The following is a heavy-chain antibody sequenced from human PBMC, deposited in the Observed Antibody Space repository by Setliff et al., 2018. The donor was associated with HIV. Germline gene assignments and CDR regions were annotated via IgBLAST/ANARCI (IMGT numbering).Heavy chain of an antibody. J-gene: IGHJ4*01. V-gene: IGHV3-30*04. CDR3: ARGEGVYYYDTNGPWGY. D-gene: IGHD3-22*01. Sequence: GGSLRLSCAASGFTFSSFAMHWVRQAPGKGLEWVALISYDGTHEDYTDSVRGRFTVSRDDSKSTLYLQMSSLKSDDTAVYYCARGEGVYYYDTNGPWGYWGQGTLVTVSS. CDR1: GFTFSSFA. CDR2: ISYDGTHE.